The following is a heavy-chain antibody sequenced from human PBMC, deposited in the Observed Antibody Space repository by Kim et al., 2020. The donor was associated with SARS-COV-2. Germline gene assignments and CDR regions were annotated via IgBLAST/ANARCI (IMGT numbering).Heavy chain of an antibody. CDR2: ST. D-gene: IGHD3-16*01. V-gene: IGHV1-46*01. CDR3: ARDGSHHDLDY. J-gene: IGHJ4*02. Sequence: STIYAQKVQGRVTMTRDTSTSAMYMELSSLGPEDTALYYWARDGSHHDLDYWGQGTLVTVSS.